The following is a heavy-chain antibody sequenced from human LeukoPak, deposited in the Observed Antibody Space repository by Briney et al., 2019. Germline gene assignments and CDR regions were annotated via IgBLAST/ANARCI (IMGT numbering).Heavy chain of an antibody. J-gene: IGHJ4*02. CDR3: ARDKGDYDTSGSLFVF. V-gene: IGHV3-7*03. Sequence: GGSLRLSCAASGFTFSRYWMSWVRQVPRKGLEWVANIKQDGSEKYYVDSEKGRFTISRDNAKNSLYLQMNSLRAEDTAVYYCARDKGDYDTSGSLFVFGGQGTLVTVSS. CDR2: IKQDGSEK. CDR1: GFTFSRYW. D-gene: IGHD3-22*01.